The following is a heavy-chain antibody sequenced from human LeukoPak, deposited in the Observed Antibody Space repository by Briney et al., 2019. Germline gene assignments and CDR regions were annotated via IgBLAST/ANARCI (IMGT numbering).Heavy chain of an antibody. CDR2: IRSKAYGGTT. Sequence: KAGRSLRLSCIASGFTFGDYAMSWVRQAPGKGLEWVGFIRSKAYGGTTEYAASVKSRFSISRDDSKSIAYLQMNSLRTEDTAVFYCTRDCSGGSCWGDAFDIWGQGTMVTVSS. D-gene: IGHD2-15*01. CDR1: GFTFGDYA. V-gene: IGHV3-49*04. CDR3: TRDCSGGSCWGDAFDI. J-gene: IGHJ3*02.